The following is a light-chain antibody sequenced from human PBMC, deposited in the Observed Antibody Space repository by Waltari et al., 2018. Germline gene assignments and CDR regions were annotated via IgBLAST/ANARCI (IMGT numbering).Light chain of an antibody. CDR1: SSNIGSRT. V-gene: IGLV1-44*01. CDR3: STWDDSLNNLV. Sequence: QSVLTQPPSVSGNPGQRVTISCSGSSSNIGSRTMTWYRQLPGTAPKLLIFSNHLRPAGVPDRLSASKSGTSASLIISGLQSEDEGTYYCSTWDDSLNNLVFGGGTKLTVL. CDR2: SNH. J-gene: IGLJ2*01.